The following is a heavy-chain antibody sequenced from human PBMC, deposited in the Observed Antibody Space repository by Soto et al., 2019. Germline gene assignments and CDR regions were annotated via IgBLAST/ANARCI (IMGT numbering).Heavy chain of an antibody. CDR2: IYYSGST. CDR1: GGAISSGDYY. Sequence: QVQLQESGPGLVKPSQTLSLTCTVSGGAISSGDYYWSWIRQHPGKGLEWIGYIYYSGSTYYNPSLKSRITISVDTSKNHFSLKLSSVTAADTALYYCARDPAAGRGNFDYWGQGTLVTVSS. D-gene: IGHD6-13*01. CDR3: ARDPAAGRGNFDY. V-gene: IGHV4-31*03. J-gene: IGHJ4*02.